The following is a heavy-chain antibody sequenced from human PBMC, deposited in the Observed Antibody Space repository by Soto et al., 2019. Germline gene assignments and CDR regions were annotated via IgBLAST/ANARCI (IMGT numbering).Heavy chain of an antibody. CDR1: GGSMNTYY. J-gene: IGHJ4*02. CDR3: ARRIVATDTFDY. CDR2: IYYSGST. D-gene: IGHD5-12*01. V-gene: IGHV4-59*08. Sequence: PSETLSLTCTVSGGSMNTYYWGWFRQPPGKGLEWVGYIYYSGSTTYSPSLKSRVTISLDTSKNQFSLTVTSVTAADTAVYYCARRIVATDTFDYWGQGTLVTVSS.